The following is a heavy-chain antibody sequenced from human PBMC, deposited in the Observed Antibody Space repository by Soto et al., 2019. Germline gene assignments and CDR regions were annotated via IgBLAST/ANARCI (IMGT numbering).Heavy chain of an antibody. V-gene: IGHV6-1*01. J-gene: IGHJ5*02. CDR1: GDSVSSNSAA. CDR2: TYYRSKWYN. Sequence: QVQLQQSGPGLVKPSQTLSLTCAISGDSVSSNSAAWNWIRQSPSRGLEWLGRTYYRSKWYNDYAVSVKSRITINPDTYKNQFSLQLNSVTPEDTAVYYCARGGHYDSSGHATGWFDPWGQGTLVTVSS. CDR3: ARGGHYDSSGHATGWFDP. D-gene: IGHD3-22*01.